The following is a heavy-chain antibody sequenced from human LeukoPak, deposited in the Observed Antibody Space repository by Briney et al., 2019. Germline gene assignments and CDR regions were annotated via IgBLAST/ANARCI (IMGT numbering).Heavy chain of an antibody. Sequence: GGSLRLSRTASRFSFSSSWMSWVRQAPGRGLEWVANIKQDGSETQYVDSVRGRFTISRDNAKNSLYLQMNSLRADDTAVYYCARDPYGGKYGAFDIWGQGTMVTVSS. CDR3: ARDPYGGKYGAFDI. CDR2: IKQDGSET. D-gene: IGHD1-26*01. CDR1: RFSFSSSW. V-gene: IGHV3-7*05. J-gene: IGHJ3*02.